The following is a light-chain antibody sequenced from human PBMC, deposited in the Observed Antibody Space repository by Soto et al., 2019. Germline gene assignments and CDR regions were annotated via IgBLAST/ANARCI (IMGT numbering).Light chain of an antibody. Sequence: QSALTQPASVSGSPGQSITISCTGTSSDVGAYNYVSWYQQHPGKAPKLMIYEVSNRPSGVSNRFSGSKSGNTAYLTISGLQAEDEAEYYCRSYTTSSTLVFGGGTKLTVL. CDR2: EVS. CDR3: RSYTTSSTLV. CDR1: SSDVGAYNY. V-gene: IGLV2-14*01. J-gene: IGLJ3*02.